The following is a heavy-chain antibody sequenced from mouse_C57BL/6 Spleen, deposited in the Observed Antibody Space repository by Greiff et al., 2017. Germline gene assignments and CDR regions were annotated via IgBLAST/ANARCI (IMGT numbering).Heavy chain of an antibody. CDR2: IDPSDSYT. D-gene: IGHD2-1*01. Sequence: QVQLQQSGAELVMPGASVKLSCKASGYTFTSYWMHWVKQRPGQGLEWIGEIDPSDSYTNYNQKFKGKSTLTVDKSSSTAYMQLSSLTSEDSAVYYCARTEYGNYVWFAYWGQGTLVTVSA. J-gene: IGHJ3*01. CDR1: GYTFTSYW. V-gene: IGHV1-69*01. CDR3: ARTEYGNYVWFAY.